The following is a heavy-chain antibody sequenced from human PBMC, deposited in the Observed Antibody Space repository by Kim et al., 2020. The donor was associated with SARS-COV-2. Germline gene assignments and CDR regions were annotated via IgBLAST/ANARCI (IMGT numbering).Heavy chain of an antibody. CDR2: ISSGGGYI. D-gene: IGHD5-12*01. Sequence: GGSLRLSCAASGFTFSSCSMNWVRQAPGKGLEWVAAISSGGGYIYYADSVKGRFTISRDNSKNTLYLQMNSLRAEDTAVYYCARDSCSPVPGFSYYYYG. J-gene: IGHJ6*01. CDR1: GFTFSSCS. V-gene: IGHV3-21*01. CDR3: ARDSCSPVPGFSYYYYG.